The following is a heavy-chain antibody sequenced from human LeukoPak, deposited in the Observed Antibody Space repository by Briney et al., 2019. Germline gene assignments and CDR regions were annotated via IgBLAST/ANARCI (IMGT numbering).Heavy chain of an antibody. Sequence: SVKVSCKASGGTFSSYATSWVRQAPGQGLEWMGGIIPIFGTANYAQKFQGRVTITADESTSTAYMELSSLRSEDTAVYYCARSPPGIAVAGTLWFDYWGQGTLVTVSS. CDR2: IIPIFGTA. V-gene: IGHV1-69*13. CDR1: GGTFSSYA. CDR3: ARSPPGIAVAGTLWFDY. D-gene: IGHD6-19*01. J-gene: IGHJ4*02.